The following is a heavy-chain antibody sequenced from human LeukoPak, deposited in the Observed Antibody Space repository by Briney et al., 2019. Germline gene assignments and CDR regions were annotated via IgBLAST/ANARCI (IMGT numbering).Heavy chain of an antibody. Sequence: SETLSLTCTVSGGSISSSSYYWGWIRQPPGKGLEWIGSIYYSGSTYYNPSLKSRVTISVDTSKNQFSLKLSSVTAADTAVYYCARVSFDWYPVAFDIWGQGTMVTVSS. CDR1: GGSISSSSYY. J-gene: IGHJ3*02. CDR2: IYYSGST. CDR3: ARVSFDWYPVAFDI. V-gene: IGHV4-39*07. D-gene: IGHD3-9*01.